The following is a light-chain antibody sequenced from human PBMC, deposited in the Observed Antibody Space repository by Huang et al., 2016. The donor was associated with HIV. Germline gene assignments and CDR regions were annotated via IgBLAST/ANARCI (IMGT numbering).Light chain of an antibody. Sequence: DTVMTQSPDSLTVSLGEKATIHCKSSQSLLYNSNNKNYLSWYQQKPGQPPKLLIYWASARESGVPDRFNGSGSGTNFALTISSLQAEDVAIYYCQQYYDSFWTFGQGTLVEIK. CDR1: QSLLYNSNNKNY. CDR2: WAS. V-gene: IGKV4-1*01. J-gene: IGKJ1*01. CDR3: QQYYDSFWT.